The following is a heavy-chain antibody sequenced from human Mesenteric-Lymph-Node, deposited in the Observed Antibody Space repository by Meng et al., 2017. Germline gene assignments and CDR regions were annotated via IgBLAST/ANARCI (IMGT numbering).Heavy chain of an antibody. CDR3: ARNNYYYDSSGYYSAIDY. D-gene: IGHD3-22*01. J-gene: IGHJ4*02. V-gene: IGHV4-34*01. CDR1: GGSFSGYY. Sequence: SETLSLTCAIYGGSFSGYYWSWIRQPPGKGLEWIGEIYHSGSTNYNPSLKSRVTISVDKSKNQSSLKLSSVTAADTAVYYCARNNYYYDSSGYYSAIDYWGQGTLVTVSS. CDR2: IYHSGST.